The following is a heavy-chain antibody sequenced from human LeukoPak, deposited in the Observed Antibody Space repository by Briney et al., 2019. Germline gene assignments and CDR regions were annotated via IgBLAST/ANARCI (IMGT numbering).Heavy chain of an antibody. V-gene: IGHV4-34*01. CDR3: ARGNIVVVVAATDAFDI. Sequence: SETLSLTCAAYGGSFSGYYWSWIRQPPGKGLEWIGEINDIGSTNYNPSLKSRVTISVDTSKNQFSLKLSSVTAADTAVYYCARGNIVVVVAATDAFDIWGQGTMVTVSS. D-gene: IGHD2-15*01. CDR1: GGSFSGYY. CDR2: INDIGST. J-gene: IGHJ3*02.